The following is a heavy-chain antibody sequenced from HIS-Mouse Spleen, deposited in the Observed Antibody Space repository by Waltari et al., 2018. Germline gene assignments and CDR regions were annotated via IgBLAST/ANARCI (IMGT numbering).Heavy chain of an antibody. V-gene: IGHV4-39*07. CDR2: IYYSGST. CDR3: AREIPYSSSWYDWYFDL. D-gene: IGHD6-13*01. CDR1: GGSISSSSYS. Sequence: QLQLQESGPGLVKPSETLSPTCTVPGGSISSSSYSWGWIRQPPGKGLDWIGSIYYSGSTYYNPSLKSRVTISVDTSKNQFSLKLSSVTAADTAVYYCAREIPYSSSWYDWYFDLWGRGTLVTVSS. J-gene: IGHJ2*01.